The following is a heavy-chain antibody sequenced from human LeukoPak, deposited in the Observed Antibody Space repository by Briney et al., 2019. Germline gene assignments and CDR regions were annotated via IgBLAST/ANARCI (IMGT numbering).Heavy chain of an antibody. J-gene: IGHJ4*02. CDR3: ARASYYYDSSGYLGY. D-gene: IGHD3-22*01. V-gene: IGHV1-46*01. CDR2: INPSGSST. Sequence: ASGKVSCKASGYSFTSHYMHWGRQAPGQGLEWLGLINPSGSSTLYAQKCQGRVTMTRDMSTTTDYMGLSRLRSDDTAVYYCARASYYYDSSGYLGYWGQGTLVTVSS. CDR1: GYSFTSHY.